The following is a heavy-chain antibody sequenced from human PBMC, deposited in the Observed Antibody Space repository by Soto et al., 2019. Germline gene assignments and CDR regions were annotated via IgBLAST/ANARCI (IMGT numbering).Heavy chain of an antibody. CDR1: GFTFSSYA. J-gene: IGHJ4*02. D-gene: IGHD6-19*01. V-gene: IGHV3-23*01. CDR3: AKEGEYSSGWDNFDY. CDR2: ISGSGGST. Sequence: GGPLRLSCAASGFTFSSYAMSWVRQAPGKGLEWVSAISGSGGSTYYADSVKGRFTISRDNSKNTLYLQMNSLRAEDTAVYNCAKEGEYSSGWDNFDYWGQGTLVTVSS.